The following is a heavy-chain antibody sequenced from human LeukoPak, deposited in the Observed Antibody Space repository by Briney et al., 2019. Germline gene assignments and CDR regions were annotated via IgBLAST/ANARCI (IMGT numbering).Heavy chain of an antibody. CDR3: AKDTARVQYYFDY. Sequence: GGSLRLSCAASGFTFSSYAMSWVRQAPGKGLEWVSAISGRGCSTFYADSVEGRLPISRDNSKDTLYLQMNSLRAEDTAVYYCAKDTARVQYYFDYWGQGTLVTVSS. CDR2: ISGRGCST. V-gene: IGHV3-23*01. D-gene: IGHD5-18*01. CDR1: GFTFSSYA. J-gene: IGHJ4*02.